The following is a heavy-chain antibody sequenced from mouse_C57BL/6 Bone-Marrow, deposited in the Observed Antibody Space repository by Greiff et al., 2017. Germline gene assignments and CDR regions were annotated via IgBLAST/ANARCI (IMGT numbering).Heavy chain of an antibody. V-gene: IGHV1-81*01. CDR3: SLTGGYYFDY. D-gene: IGHD4-1*01. CDR1: GYTFTSYG. Sequence: VQLQQSGAELARPGASVKLSCKASGYTFTSYGISWVKQRTGQGLEWIGAIYPRSGNNYYNEKFKGKATLTADKSSSTAYMELRSLTSEDSAVYFFSLTGGYYFDYWGQGTTLTVSS. CDR2: IYPRSGNN. J-gene: IGHJ2*01.